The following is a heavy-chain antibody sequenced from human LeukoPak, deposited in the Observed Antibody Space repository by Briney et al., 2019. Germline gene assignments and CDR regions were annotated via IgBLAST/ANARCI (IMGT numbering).Heavy chain of an antibody. Sequence: GGSLRLSCAASGFIFSGYWMTWVRQAPGKGLEWVANIKQDGSEKYYVDSVKGRFTISRDNAKNSLYLQMNSLRAEDTAVYYCASPGSVGDTGMPDYWGQGTLVTVSS. CDR1: GFIFSGYW. CDR3: ASPGSVGDTGMPDY. CDR2: IKQDGSEK. J-gene: IGHJ4*02. D-gene: IGHD5-18*01. V-gene: IGHV3-7*01.